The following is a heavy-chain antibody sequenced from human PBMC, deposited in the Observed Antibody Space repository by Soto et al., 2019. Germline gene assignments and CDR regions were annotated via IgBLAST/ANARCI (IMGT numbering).Heavy chain of an antibody. V-gene: IGHV1-69*12. D-gene: IGHD3-22*01. J-gene: IGHJ4*02. CDR2: IIPIFGTA. Sequence: QVQLVQSGAEVKKPGSSVKVSCKASGGTFSSYAISWVRQAPGQGLEWMGGIIPIFGTANYAQKFQGRVTITADESTSTAYMELSSLRSEDTAVYYCAAGGDYYDSSGYYSHFDYWGQGTLVTVSS. CDR1: GGTFSSYA. CDR3: AAGGDYYDSSGYYSHFDY.